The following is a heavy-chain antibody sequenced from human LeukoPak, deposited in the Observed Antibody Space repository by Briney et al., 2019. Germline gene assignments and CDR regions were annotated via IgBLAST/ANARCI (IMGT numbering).Heavy chain of an antibody. J-gene: IGHJ4*02. V-gene: IGHV1-8*03. CDR2: MNPNSGNT. CDR3: ARGHRYCSSTSCYRGRDFDY. D-gene: IGHD2-2*02. CDR1: GYTFTSYD. Sequence: ASVKVSCKASGYTFTSYDINWVRQATGQGLEWMGWMNPNSGNTGYAQKFQGRVTITRNTSISTAYMELSSLRSEDTAVYYCARGHRYCSSTSCYRGRDFDYWGQGTLVTVSS.